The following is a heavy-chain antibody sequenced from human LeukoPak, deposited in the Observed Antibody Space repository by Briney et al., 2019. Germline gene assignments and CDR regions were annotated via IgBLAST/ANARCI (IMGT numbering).Heavy chain of an antibody. CDR1: GFTFSSYS. D-gene: IGHD2-2*01. V-gene: IGHV3-21*01. Sequence: PGGSLRLSCAASGFTFSSYSMNWVRQAPGKGLEWVSSISSSSSYIYYADLVKGRFTISRDNAKNSLYLQMNSLRAEDTAVYYCARRHQPRFDPWGQGTLVTVSS. CDR3: ARRHQPRFDP. CDR2: ISSSSSYI. J-gene: IGHJ5*02.